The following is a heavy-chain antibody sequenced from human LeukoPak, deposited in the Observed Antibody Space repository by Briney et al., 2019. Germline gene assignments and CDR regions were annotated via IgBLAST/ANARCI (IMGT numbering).Heavy chain of an antibody. J-gene: IGHJ6*03. CDR3: VRDHYYSMDV. V-gene: IGHV3-20*04. Sequence: GGSLRLSCAASGFTFDDYGMSWVRQAPGKGLEWVSGINWNGRSTGYADSVKGRFTISRDNAKNTLYLQMNSLRADDTAIYYCVRDHYYSMDVWGKGTTVTISS. CDR2: INWNGRST. CDR1: GFTFDDYG.